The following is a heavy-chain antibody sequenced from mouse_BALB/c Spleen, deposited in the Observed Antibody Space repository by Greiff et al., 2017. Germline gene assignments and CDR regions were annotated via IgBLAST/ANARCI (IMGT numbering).Heavy chain of an antibody. CDR1: GYTFTDYN. D-gene: IGHD2-1*01. CDR3: ARYGIFYYAMDY. Sequence: VQLKESGPELVKPGASVKISCKASGYTFTDYNMHWVKQSHGKSLEWIGYIYPYNGGTGYNQKFKSKATLTVDNSSSTAYMELRSLTSEDSAVYYCARYGIFYYAMDYWGQGTSVTVSS. J-gene: IGHJ4*01. CDR2: IYPYNGGT. V-gene: IGHV1S29*02.